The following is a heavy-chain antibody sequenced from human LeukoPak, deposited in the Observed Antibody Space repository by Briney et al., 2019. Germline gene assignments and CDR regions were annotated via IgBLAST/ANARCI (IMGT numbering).Heavy chain of an antibody. CDR2: IYTSGST. Sequence: PSETLSLTCTVSGGSISSGSYYWSWIRQPARKGLEWIGRIYTSGSTNYNPSLKSRVTISVDTSKNQFSLKLSSVTAADTAVYYCARHSSSWPYWYFDLWGRGTLASVSS. D-gene: IGHD6-13*01. CDR1: GGSISSGSYY. CDR3: ARHSSSWPYWYFDL. V-gene: IGHV4-61*02. J-gene: IGHJ2*01.